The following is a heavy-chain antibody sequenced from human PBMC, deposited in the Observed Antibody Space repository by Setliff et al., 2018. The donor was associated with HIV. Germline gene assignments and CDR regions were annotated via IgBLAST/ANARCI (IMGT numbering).Heavy chain of an antibody. Sequence: SETLSLTCDVSGDLIRNRYSYWAWIRQSPGRGLGWIRSVYYSGITHYNPSLERRATISGDTSLNYLSLNLTSVTAADTAVYFCSRGMMCWLVMVPGATRGYFDAGGQGALVTGSS. CDR3: SRGMMCWLVMVPGATRGYFDA. D-gene: IGHD3-16*01. CDR1: GDLIRNRYSY. CDR2: VYYSGIT. J-gene: IGHJ4*02. V-gene: IGHV4-39*07.